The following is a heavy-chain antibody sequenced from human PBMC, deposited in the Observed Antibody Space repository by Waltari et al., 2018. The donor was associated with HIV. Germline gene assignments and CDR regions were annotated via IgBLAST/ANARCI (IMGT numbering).Heavy chain of an antibody. Sequence: EVQLVESGGGLVQPGGSLRLSCAASGFPFSSYWMSWVRQAPGKGLEWVANIKQDGSEKYYVDSVKGRFTISRDNAKNSLYLQMNSLRAEDTAVYYCARADTAMALDYWGQGTLVTVSS. CDR3: ARADTAMALDY. CDR2: IKQDGSEK. J-gene: IGHJ4*02. V-gene: IGHV3-7*01. D-gene: IGHD5-18*01. CDR1: GFPFSSYW.